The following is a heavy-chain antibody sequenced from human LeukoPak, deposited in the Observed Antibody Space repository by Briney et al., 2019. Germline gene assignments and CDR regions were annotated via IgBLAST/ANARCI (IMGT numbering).Heavy chain of an antibody. J-gene: IGHJ6*03. Sequence: GGSLRLSCAASGFSVSSNYMTWVRRAPGKGLEWVSFIYSGGSTDYADSVKGRFTISRDNSKNTLYLQMNSLRAEDTAVYYCGRVMSSSSYYMEVWGKGTTVIVSS. CDR1: GFSVSSNY. V-gene: IGHV3-53*01. CDR2: IYSGGST. CDR3: GRVMSSSSYYMEV. D-gene: IGHD6-6*01.